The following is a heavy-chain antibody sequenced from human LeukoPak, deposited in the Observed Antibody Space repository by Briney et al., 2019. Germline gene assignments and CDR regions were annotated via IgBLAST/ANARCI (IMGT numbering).Heavy chain of an antibody. CDR3: ASIAAAVKDWFDP. V-gene: IGHV1-69*05. D-gene: IGHD6-13*01. CDR2: IIPIFGTA. Sequence: SVKVSCKASGGTFSSYAISWVRQAPGQGLEWMGGIIPIFGTANYAQKFQGRVTITTDESTSTAYMELSSLRSEDTAVYYCASIAAAVKDWFDPWGQGTLVTASS. CDR1: GGTFSSYA. J-gene: IGHJ5*02.